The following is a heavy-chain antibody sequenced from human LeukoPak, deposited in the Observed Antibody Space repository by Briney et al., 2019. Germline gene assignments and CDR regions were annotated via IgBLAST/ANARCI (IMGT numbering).Heavy chain of an antibody. J-gene: IGHJ5*02. CDR2: IYYSGST. Sequence: SETLSLTCTVSGGSISSYYWSWIRQPPGKGLEWIGYIYYSGSTNYNPSLKRRVTISVDTSKNQFSLKLSSVTAADTAVYYCARQGEGDGDYSHWFDPWGQGTLVTVSS. V-gene: IGHV4-59*08. CDR1: GGSISSYY. CDR3: ARQGEGDGDYSHWFDP. D-gene: IGHD4-17*01.